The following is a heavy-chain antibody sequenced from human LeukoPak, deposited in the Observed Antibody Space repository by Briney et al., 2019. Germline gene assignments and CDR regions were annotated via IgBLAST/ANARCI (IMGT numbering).Heavy chain of an antibody. CDR2: ISYDGSNK. CDR3: AKEGYDGSGSYPQE. D-gene: IGHD3-10*01. Sequence: QPGRSLRLSCAASGFTFSSYGMHWVRQAPGKGLEWVAVISYDGSNKNYADSVEGRFTISRDKSKNTLDLQMNSLRPEDTAVYYCAKEGYDGSGSYPQEWGQGTLVTVSS. J-gene: IGHJ4*02. CDR1: GFTFSSYG. V-gene: IGHV3-30*18.